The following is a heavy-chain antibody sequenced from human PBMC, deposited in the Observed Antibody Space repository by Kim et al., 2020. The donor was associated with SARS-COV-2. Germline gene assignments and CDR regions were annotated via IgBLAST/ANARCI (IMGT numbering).Heavy chain of an antibody. J-gene: IGHJ6*01. V-gene: IGHV3-30*18. CDR3: AKLPYDFWSGFFLGMDV. CDR2: ISYDGSNK. Sequence: GGSLRLSCAASGFTFSSYGMHWVRQAPGKGLEWVAVISYDGSNKYYADSVKGRFTISRDNSKNTLYLQMNSLRAEDTAVYYCAKLPYDFWSGFFLGMDV. D-gene: IGHD3-3*01. CDR1: GFTFSSYG.